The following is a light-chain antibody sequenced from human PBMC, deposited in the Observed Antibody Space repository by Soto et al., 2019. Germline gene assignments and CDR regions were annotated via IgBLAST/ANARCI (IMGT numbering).Light chain of an antibody. CDR3: CSDANSVV. CDR1: SRDIGRHNL. Sequence: QSALAQPASVSGSPGQSITMSCTGTSRDIGRHNLVSWYQQHAGKAPKLMIHEVNKWPAGVSNRFSGSKSGNTASLTIAGLQAEDEADYYCCSDANSVVFVGGTKLTVL. CDR2: EVN. J-gene: IGLJ3*02. V-gene: IGLV2-23*02.